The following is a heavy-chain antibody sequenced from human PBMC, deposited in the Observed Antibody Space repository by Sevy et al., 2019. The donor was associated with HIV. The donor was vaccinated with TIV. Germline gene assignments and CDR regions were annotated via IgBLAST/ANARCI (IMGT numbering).Heavy chain of an antibody. Sequence: ASVKVSCKASGYTFTGYYIHWVRQAPGQGLEWMGWINPNIGDTNYEQNFQGRVTMTRDTSINTAYMDLRRLKSDDTAVYYCATTTRGDSSASFTDTFDIWGQGTMVAVSS. V-gene: IGHV1-2*02. D-gene: IGHD5-18*01. CDR3: ATTTRGDSSASFTDTFDI. CDR2: INPNIGDT. CDR1: GYTFTGYY. J-gene: IGHJ3*02.